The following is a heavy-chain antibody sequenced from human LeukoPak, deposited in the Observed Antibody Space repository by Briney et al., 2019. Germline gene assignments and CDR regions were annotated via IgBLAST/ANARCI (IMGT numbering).Heavy chain of an antibody. V-gene: IGHV3-11*01. CDR2: ISSSGSTI. J-gene: IGHJ4*02. Sequence: GGSLRLSCAASGFTFSDYYMSWIRQAPGKGLEWVSYISSSGSTIYYADSVKGRFTISRDNAKNSLYLQMNSLRAEDTAVYYCASLEYQLLRDYWGQGTLVTVSS. CDR1: GFTFSDYY. D-gene: IGHD2-2*01. CDR3: ASLEYQLLRDY.